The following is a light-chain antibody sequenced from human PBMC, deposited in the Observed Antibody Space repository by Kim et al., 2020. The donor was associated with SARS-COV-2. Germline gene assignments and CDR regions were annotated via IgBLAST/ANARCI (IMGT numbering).Light chain of an antibody. CDR2: KAS. V-gene: IGKV1-5*03. J-gene: IGKJ1*01. CDR3: QQYNSYPWT. CDR1: QSITTW. Sequence: ASVGDRVSITCRASQSITTWLAWYQQKPGKAPKVLIYKASSLESGVPSRFSGSGSGTEFTLTISSLQPDDVATYYCQQYNSYPWTFGQGTKVDIK.